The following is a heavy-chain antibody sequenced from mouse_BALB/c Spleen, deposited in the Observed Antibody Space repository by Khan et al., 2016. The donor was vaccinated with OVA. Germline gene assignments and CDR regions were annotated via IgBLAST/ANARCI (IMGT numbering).Heavy chain of an antibody. CDR2: IWSAGST. CDR1: GFSLTNYS. Sequence: VQLQESGPGLVQPSQSLSITCTVSGFSLTNYSVHWVRQSPGKGLEWLGVIWSAGSTDYNAAFISRLTIRKDNSRSQVFFKMNSLQPNDTAIYYCARRGYDYGRGALFAYWGQGTLVTVPA. J-gene: IGHJ3*01. V-gene: IGHV2-2*02. CDR3: ARRGYDYGRGALFAY. D-gene: IGHD2-4*01.